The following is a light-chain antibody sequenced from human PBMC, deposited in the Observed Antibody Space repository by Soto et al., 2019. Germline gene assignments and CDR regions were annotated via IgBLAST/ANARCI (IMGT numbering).Light chain of an antibody. Sequence: DIPMTQSPSTLSASVGARVTITCRASQSVSTWLAWYQQKPGKAPNLLIFKASRLPSGVPSRFSGSGSGTEFTLTISSLQPDDFAIYYCQQYDSYPLTFGGGTTVEVK. CDR2: KAS. J-gene: IGKJ4*01. CDR1: QSVSTW. CDR3: QQYDSYPLT. V-gene: IGKV1-5*03.